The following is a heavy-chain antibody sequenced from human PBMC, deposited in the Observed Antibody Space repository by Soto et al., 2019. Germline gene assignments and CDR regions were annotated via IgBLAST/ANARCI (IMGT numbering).Heavy chain of an antibody. Sequence: GGSLRLSCAASGFTFSSYAMSWVRQAPGKGLEWVSAISGSGGSTYYADSVKGRFTISRDNSKNTLYRQMNSLRAEDTAVYYCAKVSGGLGYCSGGSCYSKDFFDYWGQGTLVTVSS. CDR3: AKVSGGLGYCSGGSCYSKDFFDY. CDR1: GFTFSSYA. D-gene: IGHD2-15*01. V-gene: IGHV3-23*01. CDR2: ISGSGGST. J-gene: IGHJ4*02.